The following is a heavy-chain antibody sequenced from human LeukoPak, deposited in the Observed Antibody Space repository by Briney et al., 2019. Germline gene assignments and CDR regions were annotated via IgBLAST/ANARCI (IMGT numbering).Heavy chain of an antibody. J-gene: IGHJ4*02. CDR2: IWYDGSNK. V-gene: IGHV3-33*01. D-gene: IGHD1-26*01. CDR1: GFTFSSYG. Sequence: PGRSLRLSCAASGFTFSSYGMHWVRQAPGKGLEWVAVIWYDGSNKYYADSVKGRFTISRDNSKNTLYLQMNSLRAEDTAVYYCPLLWEEDMKFDYWGQGTLVTVSS. CDR3: PLLWEEDMKFDY.